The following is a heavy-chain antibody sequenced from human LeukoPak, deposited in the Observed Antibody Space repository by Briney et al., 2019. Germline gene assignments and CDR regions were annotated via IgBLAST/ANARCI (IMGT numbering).Heavy chain of an antibody. CDR1: GGTFSSYA. CDR2: IIPILGIA. Sequence: SVKVSCKASGGTFSSYAISWVRQAPGQGLEWMGRIIPILGIANYAQKFQGRVTITADKSTSTAYMELSSLRSEDTAVYYCARDPSGYDFWSGYWDYWGQGTLVTVSS. J-gene: IGHJ4*02. CDR3: ARDPSGYDFWSGYWDY. V-gene: IGHV1-69*04. D-gene: IGHD3-3*01.